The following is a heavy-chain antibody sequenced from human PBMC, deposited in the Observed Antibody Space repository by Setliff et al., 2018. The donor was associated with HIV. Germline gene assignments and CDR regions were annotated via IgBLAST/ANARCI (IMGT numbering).Heavy chain of an antibody. V-gene: IGHV4-59*01. CDR2: IYYSGST. CDR3: ARGAYYNFWSGYSAGGGSLGP. Sequence: SETLSLTCSVSGGSISGYYWNWVRQPPGKGLEWMGYIYYSGSTDYNPALKRRVTISLDTSKNQFSLKLSSVTAADTAVYYCARGAYYNFWSGYSAGGGSLGPWGQGTLVTAPQ. CDR1: GGSISGYY. J-gene: IGHJ5*02. D-gene: IGHD3-3*01.